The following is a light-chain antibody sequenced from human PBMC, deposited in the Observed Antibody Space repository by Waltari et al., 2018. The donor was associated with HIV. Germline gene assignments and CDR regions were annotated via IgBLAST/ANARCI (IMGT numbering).Light chain of an antibody. CDR1: NFRTKS. CDR2: DSG. Sequence: SYVLTQPPSVSVAPGKTAKITCGGNNFRTKSVHWYQQKPGQAPVLIIYDSGDRPSGSPERFSGSDSGNTATLTISRVEAGDEADYYCQVWDSTTDHYVFGSGTKVTVL. CDR3: QVWDSTTDHYV. V-gene: IGLV3-21*04. J-gene: IGLJ1*01.